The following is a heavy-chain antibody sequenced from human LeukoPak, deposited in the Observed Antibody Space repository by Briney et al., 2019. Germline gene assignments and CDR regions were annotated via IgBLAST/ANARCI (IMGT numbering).Heavy chain of an antibody. J-gene: IGHJ4*02. V-gene: IGHV1-8*03. D-gene: IGHD3-3*01. CDR3: ARGDTIFGVVPLDY. CDR1: GYTFTSYD. Sequence: GASVKVSCKASGYTFTSYDINWVRQATGQGLEWMGWMNPNSGSPGYAQQFQGRVTITRNTSISTTYMELSSLRSEDTAVYYCARGDTIFGVVPLDYWGQGTLVTVSS. CDR2: MNPNSGSP.